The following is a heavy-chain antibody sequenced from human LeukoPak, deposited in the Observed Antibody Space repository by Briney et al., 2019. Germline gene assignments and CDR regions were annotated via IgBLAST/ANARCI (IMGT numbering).Heavy chain of an antibody. Sequence: GASVTVSCKASGGTFISYAISWVRQAPGQGLEWMGGIIPIFGTANYAQKFQGRVTITADKSTSTVYMELSSLRSEDTAVYYCASVKRSVGDCSGGSCYYYMDVWGKGITVTVSS. CDR1: GGTFISYA. CDR2: IIPIFGTA. J-gene: IGHJ6*03. CDR3: ASVKRSVGDCSGGSCYYYMDV. V-gene: IGHV1-69*06. D-gene: IGHD2-15*01.